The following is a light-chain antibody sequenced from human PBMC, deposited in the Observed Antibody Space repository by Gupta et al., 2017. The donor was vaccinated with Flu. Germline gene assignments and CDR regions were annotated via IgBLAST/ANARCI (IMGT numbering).Light chain of an antibody. CDR1: QDVNNY. CDR2: DAS. Sequence: DIVLTQSPATLPLSPGQRATLSCRANQDVNNYLAWFQHKPGQAPRLLIYDASNRATGIPARFSGSGSGTDFTLTISSLEPEDFALYYCQQRTNWPKVTFGGGTKVEIK. CDR3: QQRTNWPKVT. J-gene: IGKJ4*01. V-gene: IGKV3-11*01.